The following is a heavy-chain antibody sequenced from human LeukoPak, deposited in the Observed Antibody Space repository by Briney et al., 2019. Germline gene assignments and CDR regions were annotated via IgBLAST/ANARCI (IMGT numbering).Heavy chain of an antibody. CDR2: IYTSASS. J-gene: IGHJ1*01. D-gene: IGHD3-22*01. CDR3: ASSLPGGYYYDSN. CDR1: GGSISNSNYY. Sequence: SQTLSLTCTVSGGSISNSNYYWRWIRQPAGKGLEWIGRIYTSASSNHYPSLKSTITISVDTNKNPLNLKLSSVTPADTAVYYCASSLPGGYYYDSNSGQGALVTVSS. V-gene: IGHV4-61*02.